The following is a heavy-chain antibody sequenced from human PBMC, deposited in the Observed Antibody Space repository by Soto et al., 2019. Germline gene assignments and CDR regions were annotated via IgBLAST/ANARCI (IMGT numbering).Heavy chain of an antibody. J-gene: IGHJ6*02. CDR1: GASITRDNYY. D-gene: IGHD3-16*02. CDR3: ARYCSRSSCYRKGMDV. CDR2: IYATGST. V-gene: IGHV4-31*03. Sequence: QVQLQESGPGLVMPSQTVSLTCTVSGASITRDNYYWTWLRQRPGKGLEWIGYIYATGSTHYSPSIESRFTMSVDTSKSQFSLKVTFVSVADTAVYYCARYCSRSSCYRKGMDVWGQGTTVTVSS.